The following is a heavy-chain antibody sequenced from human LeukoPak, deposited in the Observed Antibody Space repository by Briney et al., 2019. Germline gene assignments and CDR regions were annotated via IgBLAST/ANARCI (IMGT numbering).Heavy chain of an antibody. D-gene: IGHD3-16*01. V-gene: IGHV4-59*12. CDR3: ARDWGY. Sequence: PSETLSLTCTVSGGSISSYYWSWIRQPPGKGLEWIGYIYYSGSTNYNPSLKSRVTISVDTSKNQFSLKLSSVTAADTALYYCARDWGYWGQGTLVTVSS. CDR2: IYYSGST. J-gene: IGHJ4*02. CDR1: GGSISSYY.